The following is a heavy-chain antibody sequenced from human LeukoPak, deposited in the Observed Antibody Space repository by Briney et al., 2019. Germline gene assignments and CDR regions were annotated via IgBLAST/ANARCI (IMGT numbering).Heavy chain of an antibody. J-gene: IGHJ3*02. Sequence: QPGGSLRLSCAASGFTFSSYAMSWVRQAPGKGLEWVSIISGSGGSTDFADSVKGRFTISRDNSKNTLYLQMNSLRAEDTAVYYCAKERGEYDSWAVTGGFDIWGPGTMVTVSS. V-gene: IGHV3-23*01. D-gene: IGHD3-3*01. CDR2: ISGSGGST. CDR1: GFTFSSYA. CDR3: AKERGEYDSWAVTGGFDI.